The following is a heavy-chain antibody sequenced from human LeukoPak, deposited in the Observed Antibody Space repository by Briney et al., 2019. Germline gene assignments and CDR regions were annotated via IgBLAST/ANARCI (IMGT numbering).Heavy chain of an antibody. CDR3: AKDGYCSSTSCYAKGRFDP. CDR2: ISGDGGST. CDR1: GFTFDDYA. V-gene: IGHV3-43*02. D-gene: IGHD2-2*01. Sequence: GGSLRLSCAASGFTFDDYAMHWVRQAPGKDLEWVSLISGDGGSTYYADSVKGRFTISRDNSKNSLYLQMNSLRTEDTALYYCAKDGYCSSTSCYAKGRFDPWGQGTLVTVSS. J-gene: IGHJ5*02.